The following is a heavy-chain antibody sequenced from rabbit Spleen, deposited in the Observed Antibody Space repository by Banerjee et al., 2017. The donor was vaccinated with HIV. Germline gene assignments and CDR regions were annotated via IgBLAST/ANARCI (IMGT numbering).Heavy chain of an antibody. Sequence: QQLVESGGGLVKPGASLTLTCKASGFSFSSGYYMSWVRQAPGKGLEWIGCTGTGSGSTYYASWAKGRFTISKTSSTTVTLQVTSLTAADTAIYFCARGDDIYDYDLWGQGTLVTVS. D-gene: IGHD6-1*01. CDR3: ARGDDIYDYDL. CDR1: GFSFSSGYY. CDR2: TGTGSGST. J-gene: IGHJ3*01. V-gene: IGHV1S40*01.